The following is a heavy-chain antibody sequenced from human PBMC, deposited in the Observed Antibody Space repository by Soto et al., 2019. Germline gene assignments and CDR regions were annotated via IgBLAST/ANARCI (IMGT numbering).Heavy chain of an antibody. J-gene: IGHJ6*02. Sequence: GGSLRLSCAASGFTFSSYSMNWVRQAPGKGLEWVSSISSSSSYIYYADSVKGRFTISRDNAKNSLYLQMNSLRAEDTAVYYCARDRGDYDFWGGYFYYYYGMDVWGQGTTVTVSS. CDR1: GFTFSSYS. D-gene: IGHD3-3*01. CDR2: ISSSSSYI. V-gene: IGHV3-21*01. CDR3: ARDRGDYDFWGGYFYYYYGMDV.